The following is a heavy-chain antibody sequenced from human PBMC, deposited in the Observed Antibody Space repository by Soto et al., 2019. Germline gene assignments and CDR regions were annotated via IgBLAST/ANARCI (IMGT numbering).Heavy chain of an antibody. CDR2: MNPNRTNT. D-gene: IGHD2-2*01. Sequence: QVQLMQSGAEVKNPGASVKVSCKASGYTFNTYDINWVRQAPGQGLEWMGWMNPNRTNTGYAETFKGRVTMTRETSIGTAYMELSSLRYDDTAVYYCVRGGFLSHDHVIIAPATLGFDPWGQGTLVTVSS. CDR3: VRGGFLSHDHVIIAPATLGFDP. CDR1: GYTFNTYD. V-gene: IGHV1-8*01. J-gene: IGHJ5*02.